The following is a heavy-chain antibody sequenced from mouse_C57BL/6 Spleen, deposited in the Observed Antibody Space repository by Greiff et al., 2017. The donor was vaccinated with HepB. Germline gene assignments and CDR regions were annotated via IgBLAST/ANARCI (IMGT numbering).Heavy chain of an antibody. V-gene: IGHV1-42*01. D-gene: IGHD2-2*01. CDR1: GYSFTGYY. CDR2: INPSTGGT. J-gene: IGHJ2*01. Sequence: EVQLQESGPELVKPGASVKISCKASGYSFTGYYMNWVKQSPEKSLECIGEINPSTGGTTYNQKFKAKATLTVDKSSSTAYMQLKSLTSEDSAVYYCARRGYDYFDYWGQGTTLTVSS. CDR3: ARRGYDYFDY.